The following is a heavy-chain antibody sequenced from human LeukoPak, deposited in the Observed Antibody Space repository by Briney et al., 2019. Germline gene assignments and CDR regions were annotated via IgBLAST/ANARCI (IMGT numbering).Heavy chain of an antibody. D-gene: IGHD6-19*01. CDR3: ARGRIVVARYYYYYGMDV. CDR2: INHSGST. J-gene: IGHJ6*02. CDR1: GGSFSGYY. V-gene: IGHV4-34*01. Sequence: SETLSLTCAVYGGSFSGYYWSWIRQPPGKGLEWIGEINHSGSTNYNPSLKSRVTISVDTSKNQFSLKLSSVTAADTAVYYCARGRIVVARYYYYYGMDVWGQGTTVTVSS.